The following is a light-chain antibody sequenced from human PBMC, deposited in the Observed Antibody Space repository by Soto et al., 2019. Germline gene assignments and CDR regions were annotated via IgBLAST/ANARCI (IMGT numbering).Light chain of an antibody. CDR1: SSDVGSYNL. Sequence: QSALTQPASVSGSPGQSITISCTGTSSDVGSYNLVSWYQQHPGKAPKLMIYEVSKRPSGVSNRFSGSKSCNTASLTISGLQAEDEADYYCCSYAGSSTPWVFGGGTKLTVL. CDR2: EVS. J-gene: IGLJ3*02. V-gene: IGLV2-23*02. CDR3: CSYAGSSTPWV.